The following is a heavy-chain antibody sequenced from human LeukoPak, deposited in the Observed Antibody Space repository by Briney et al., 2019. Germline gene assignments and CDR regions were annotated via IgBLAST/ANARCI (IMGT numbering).Heavy chain of an antibody. J-gene: IGHJ3*01. V-gene: IGHV3-23*01. CDR3: AKETASGYGAFDV. CDR1: GFTFSSYA. D-gene: IGHD3-22*01. Sequence: GGSLRLSCAASGFTFSSYAMSWVRQAPGKGLEWVSGVSGSGGSTHYGGSVKGRFTISRDNSKNSVYLQMNSLRAEDTAVYYCAKETASGYGAFDVWGQGAMVTLSS. CDR2: VSGSGGST.